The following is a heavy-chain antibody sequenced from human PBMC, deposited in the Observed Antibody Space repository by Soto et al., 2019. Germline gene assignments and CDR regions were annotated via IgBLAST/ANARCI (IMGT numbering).Heavy chain of an antibody. J-gene: IGHJ4*02. CDR1: GDSVSESSVS. D-gene: IGHD4-17*01. Sequence: PSPTLSLTCAISGDSVSESSVSWNWIRQSPSRGIEWLGRTYYRSKWYHEYAVSVKSRITINLDTSKNQLSLQLNTVTPEDTAVYFCARGLDYGDFTGRFGWWGQGTLVTVSS. CDR2: TYYRSKWYH. V-gene: IGHV6-1*01. CDR3: ARGLDYGDFTGRFGW.